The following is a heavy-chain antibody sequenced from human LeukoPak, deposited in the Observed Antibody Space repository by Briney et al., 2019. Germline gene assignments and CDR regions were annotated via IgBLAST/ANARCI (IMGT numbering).Heavy chain of an antibody. V-gene: IGHV3-30*03. D-gene: IGHD1-26*01. J-gene: IGHJ4*02. Sequence: GGSLRLSSAASGFTFSSYGMHWVRQAPGKGLEWVAVISYDGSNKYYADSVKGRFTISRDNSKNTLYLQMNSLRAEDTAVYYCARGRVEPVFDYWGQGTLVTVSS. CDR2: ISYDGSNK. CDR1: GFTFSSYG. CDR3: ARGRVEPVFDY.